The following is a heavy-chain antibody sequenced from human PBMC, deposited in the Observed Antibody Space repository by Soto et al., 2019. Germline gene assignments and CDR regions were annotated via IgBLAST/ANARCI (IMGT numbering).Heavy chain of an antibody. J-gene: IGHJ6*02. CDR3: ARGGVLWFGELLDYYYYGMDV. CDR1: GSSISSSSYY. D-gene: IGHD3-10*01. Sequence: SETLSLTCTLSGSSISSSSYYWGWIRQPPGQGLEWIGSIYYSGSTYYNPSLKSRVTISVDTSKNQFSLKLSSVTAADTAVYYCARGGVLWFGELLDYYYYGMDVWGQGTTVT. CDR2: IYYSGST. V-gene: IGHV4-39*01.